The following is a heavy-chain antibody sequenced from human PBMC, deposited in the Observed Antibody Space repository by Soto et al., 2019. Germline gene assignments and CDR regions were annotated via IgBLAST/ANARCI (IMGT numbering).Heavy chain of an antibody. D-gene: IGHD3-10*01. CDR3: ARDLRGGSYGMDV. CDR1: GGSINSGHYY. J-gene: IGHJ6*02. V-gene: IGHV4-31*03. Sequence: QVQLQESGPGLVKPSQTLSLNCTVCGGSINSGHYYWSWIRQHPGKGLEWIGYIFYSGSTYYNPSLKSRVTISVDTSKNQFSLKLSSVTAADTAVYYCARDLRGGSYGMDVWGQGTTVTVSS. CDR2: IFYSGST.